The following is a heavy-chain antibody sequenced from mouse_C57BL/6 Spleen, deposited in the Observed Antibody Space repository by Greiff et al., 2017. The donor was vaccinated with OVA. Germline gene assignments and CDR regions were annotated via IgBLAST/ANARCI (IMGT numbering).Heavy chain of an antibody. CDR1: GFTFSDYG. Sequence: DVMLVESGGGLVKPGGSLKLSCAASGFTFSDYGMHWVRQAPEKGLEWVAYISSGSSTIYYADTVKGRFTISRDTATNNLYLQRTSLRSDDTAMEYCARGDYVRAMDYWGQGTSVTVSS. D-gene: IGHD2-4*01. J-gene: IGHJ4*01. V-gene: IGHV5-17*01. CDR3: ARGDYVRAMDY. CDR2: ISSGSSTI.